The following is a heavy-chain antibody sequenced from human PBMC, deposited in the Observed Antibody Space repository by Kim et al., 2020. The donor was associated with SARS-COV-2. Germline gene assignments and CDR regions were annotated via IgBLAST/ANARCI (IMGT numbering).Heavy chain of an antibody. CDR2: IYYDGDT. CDR3: TRARTGGASPFDF. J-gene: IGHJ4*02. CDR1: GGSISLGGYY. D-gene: IGHD2-8*02. Sequence: SETLSLTCTVSGGSISLGGYYWGWVRQRPEESLEWVGYIYYDGDTFYNPSLKSRVSISPDKSRNQLSLHLTSVTAADTANYFCTRARTGGASPFDFWGQGRLVTVSS. V-gene: IGHV4-31*03.